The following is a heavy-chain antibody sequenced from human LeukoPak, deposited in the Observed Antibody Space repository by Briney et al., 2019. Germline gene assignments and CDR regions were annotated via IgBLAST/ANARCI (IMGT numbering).Heavy chain of an antibody. CDR1: GYTFTSYG. Sequence: ASVKVSCKASGYTFTSYGISWVRQAPGQGLEWMGWIRAYNSNTNYAKKLQGRVTMTTDTSTSTGYMELRSLRSDDTAVYYCARPDYDDSSGYLNYWGQGNLVTVSS. CDR3: ARPDYDDSSGYLNY. CDR2: IRAYNSNT. J-gene: IGHJ4*02. V-gene: IGHV1-18*01. D-gene: IGHD3-22*01.